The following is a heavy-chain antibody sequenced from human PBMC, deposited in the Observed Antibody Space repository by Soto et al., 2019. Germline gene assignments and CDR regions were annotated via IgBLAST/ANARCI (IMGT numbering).Heavy chain of an antibody. CDR3: ARENYDFWSGYSAYYYGMDV. J-gene: IGHJ6*02. CDR2: ISAYNGNT. CDR1: GYTFTSYG. Sequence: ASVKVSCKASGYTFTSYGISWVRQAPGQGLEWMGWISAYNGNTNYAQKLQGRVTITRDTSTSTAYMELSSLRSEDTAVYYCARENYDFWSGYSAYYYGMDVWGQGTTVTVSS. D-gene: IGHD3-3*01. V-gene: IGHV1-18*01.